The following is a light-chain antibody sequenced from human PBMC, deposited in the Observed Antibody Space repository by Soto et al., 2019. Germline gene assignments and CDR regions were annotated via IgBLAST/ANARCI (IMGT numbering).Light chain of an antibody. CDR1: QDISNN. CDR3: QEYDIAPRT. V-gene: IGKV1-27*01. CDR2: AAS. Sequence: DIQMTQSPSSLSASVGDRATITCRATQDISNNLAWYQQRPGKVPKLLIYAASTLPSGVPSRFSGSGSGTDFTLTISSLQPEDVATYYCQEYDIAPRTFGGGTKVEIK. J-gene: IGKJ4*01.